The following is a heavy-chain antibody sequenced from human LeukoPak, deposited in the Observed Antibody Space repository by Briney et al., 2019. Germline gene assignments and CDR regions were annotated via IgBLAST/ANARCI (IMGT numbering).Heavy chain of an antibody. CDR3: AKDQDYYYYYDMDV. V-gene: IGHV3-9*01. CDR2: ISWNSGSI. Sequence: QAGGSLRLSCAASGFTFDDYAMHWVRQAPGKGLEWVSGISWNSGSIGYADSVKGRFTISRDNAKNSLYLQMNSLRAEDTALYYCAKDQDYYYYYDMDVWGQGTTVTVSS. CDR1: GFTFDDYA. J-gene: IGHJ6*02.